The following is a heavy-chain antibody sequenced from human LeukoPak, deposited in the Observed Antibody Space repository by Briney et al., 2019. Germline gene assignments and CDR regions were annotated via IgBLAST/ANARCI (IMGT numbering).Heavy chain of an antibody. CDR1: RGSIRNYY. CDR2: IHYSGTT. V-gene: IGHV4-59*01. CDR3: ARSQPLPEDVYDI. J-gene: IGHJ3*02. Sequence: PSGTLSLTCTVSRGSIRNYYWGWIRPPPRPGLEWVGNIHYSGTTNYNPCLKSRVTVSVDTSKNQFSLKLRSVTAPDTAVYYCARSQPLPEDVYDIWGQGTMVTVCS. D-gene: IGHD1-14*01.